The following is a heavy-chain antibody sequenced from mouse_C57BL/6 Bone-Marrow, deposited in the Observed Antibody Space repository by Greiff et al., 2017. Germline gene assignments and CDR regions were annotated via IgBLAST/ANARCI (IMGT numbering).Heavy chain of an antibody. D-gene: IGHD2-4*01. CDR3: ARYDYDDRFAY. CDR1: GFTFSSYG. CDR2: ISSGGSYT. V-gene: IGHV5-6*01. Sequence: EVNLVESGGDLVKPGGSLKLSCAASGFTFSSYGMSWVRQTPDKRLEWVATISSGGSYTYYPDSVKGRFTISSDNAKNTLYLQMSSLKSEDTAMYYCARYDYDDRFAYWGQGTLVTVSA. J-gene: IGHJ3*01.